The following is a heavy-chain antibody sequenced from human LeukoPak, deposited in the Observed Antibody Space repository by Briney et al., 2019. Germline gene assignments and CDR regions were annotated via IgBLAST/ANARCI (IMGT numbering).Heavy chain of an antibody. D-gene: IGHD3-22*01. CDR3: ARELEQYYYDSSGSPYFDY. CDR1: GGTFSSYA. V-gene: IGHV1-69*04. CDR2: IIPILHIT. Sequence: SVKVSCKASGGTFSSYAISWVRQAPGQGLERMGRIIPILHITNYAQKFRGRVTITADKSTSTAYMELSSLRSEDTAVYYCARELEQYYYDSSGSPYFDYWGQGTLVTVSS. J-gene: IGHJ4*02.